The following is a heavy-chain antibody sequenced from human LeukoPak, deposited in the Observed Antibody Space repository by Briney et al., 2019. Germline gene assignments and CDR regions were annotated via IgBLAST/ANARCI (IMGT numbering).Heavy chain of an antibody. D-gene: IGHD3-3*01. CDR3: ARVQGGLRFLEWLLSPLGMDV. J-gene: IGHJ6*02. Sequence: GGSLRLSSAASGFTFSSYSMNWVRQAPGKGLEWVSSISSSSSYIYYADSVKGRFTISRDNAKNSLYLQMNSLRAEDTAVYYCARVQGGLRFLEWLLSPLGMDVWGQGTTVTVSS. CDR2: ISSSSSYI. CDR1: GFTFSSYS. V-gene: IGHV3-21*01.